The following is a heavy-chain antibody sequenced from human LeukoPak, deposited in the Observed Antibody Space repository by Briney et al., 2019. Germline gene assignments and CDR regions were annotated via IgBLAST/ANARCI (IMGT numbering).Heavy chain of an antibody. CDR1: GFTFSSYG. V-gene: IGHV3-30*03. D-gene: IGHD1-26*01. J-gene: IGHJ3*01. CDR2: ISYDGSNK. Sequence: GGSLRLSCAASGFTFSSYGMHWVRQAPGKGLEWVAVISYDGSNKYYADSLKGRFTISRDNSKNTLYLQMNSLRVEDTAVYYCATGDLPSGVWGQGTMVTVSS. CDR3: ATGDLPSGV.